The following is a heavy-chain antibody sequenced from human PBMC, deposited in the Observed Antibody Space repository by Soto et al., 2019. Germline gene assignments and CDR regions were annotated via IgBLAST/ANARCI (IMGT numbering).Heavy chain of an antibody. CDR2: ISAYNGNT. CDR1: GYTFTSYG. J-gene: IGHJ4*02. Sequence: QVQLVQSGAEVKKPGASVKVSCKASGYTFTSYGISWVRQAPGQGLEWMGWISAYNGNTKYAQKLQGRVTLTTDTSTSTAYMELRSVRSDDTAVYYCAKVPVVEYCSSTSCYAFDYWGQGTLVTVSS. V-gene: IGHV1-18*01. D-gene: IGHD2-2*01. CDR3: AKVPVVEYCSSTSCYAFDY.